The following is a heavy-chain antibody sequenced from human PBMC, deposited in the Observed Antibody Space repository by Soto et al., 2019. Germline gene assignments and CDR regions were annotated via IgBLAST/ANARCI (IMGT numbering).Heavy chain of an antibody. CDR1: GGIFSNYP. J-gene: IGHJ4*02. V-gene: IGHV1-69*01. CDR2: IIPLFGTA. D-gene: IGHD3-22*01. CDR3: ATGIRRPSYYDTSSYYIDFDY. Sequence: QVQLVQSGAEAKKPGSSMRVSCKASGGIFSNYPVTWVRQAPGQGLEWMGGIIPLFGTANYAQKFQGRITITADASTTTAYMELRSLRSEDTAVYYCATGIRRPSYYDTSSYYIDFDYWGQRTLVTVSS.